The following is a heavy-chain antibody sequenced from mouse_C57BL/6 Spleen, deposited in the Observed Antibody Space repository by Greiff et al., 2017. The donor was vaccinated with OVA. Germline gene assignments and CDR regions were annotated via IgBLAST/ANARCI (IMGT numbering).Heavy chain of an antibody. J-gene: IGHJ4*01. CDR2: IDPANGNT. D-gene: IGHD1-1*01. V-gene: IGHV14-3*01. CDR1: GFNIKNTY. Sequence: EVQLQQSVAELMRPGASVKLSCTASGFNIKNTYMHWVKQRPEQGLEWIGRIDPANGNTKYAPKFQGKATITADTSSNTAYLQLSSLTSEDTAIYYCASPITTVVAKDAMDYWGQGTSVTVSS. CDR3: ASPITTVVAKDAMDY.